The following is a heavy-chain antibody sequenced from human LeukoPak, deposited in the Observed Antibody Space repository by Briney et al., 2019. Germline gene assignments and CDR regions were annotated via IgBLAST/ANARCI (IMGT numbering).Heavy chain of an antibody. CDR2: IYPRDGST. J-gene: IGHJ4*02. V-gene: IGHV1-46*01. CDR3: ARDQEGFDY. Sequence: ASVKVSCKASGYIFTSNYIHWVRQAPGQGLEWMGMIYPRDGSTSYAQKFQGRVTVTRDTSTSTVHMELSGLRSEDTAVYYCARDQEGFDYWGQGTLVTVSS. CDR1: GYIFTSNY.